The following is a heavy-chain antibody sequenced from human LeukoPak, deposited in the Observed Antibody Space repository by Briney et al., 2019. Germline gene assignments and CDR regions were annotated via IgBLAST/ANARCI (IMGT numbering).Heavy chain of an antibody. J-gene: IGHJ4*02. CDR3: ASVRENSGYSSGWPYFDY. D-gene: IGHD6-19*01. Sequence: GGSLRLSCAASGFTFSSYWMSWVRQAPGKGLEWVANIKQDGSEKYYVDSVKGRFTISRDNAKNSLYLQMNSLRAEDTAVYYCASVRENSGYSSGWPYFDYWGQGTLVTVSS. CDR2: IKQDGSEK. V-gene: IGHV3-7*01. CDR1: GFTFSSYW.